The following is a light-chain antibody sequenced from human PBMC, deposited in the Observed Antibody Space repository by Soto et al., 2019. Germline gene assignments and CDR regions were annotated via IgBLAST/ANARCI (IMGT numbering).Light chain of an antibody. CDR3: RSHGASTTSAV. CDR2: EVS. V-gene: IGLV2-8*01. CDR1: SSGVGAYNY. Sequence: QSALTQPPSASGSPGQSVTISCIGTSSGVGAYNYVSWYQQHPGKVPTLMIYEVSKRPSGVPDRFSASKSGNTASLTVSGLQADDEADYSCRSHGASTTSAVFATAPKGPVL. J-gene: IGLJ1*01.